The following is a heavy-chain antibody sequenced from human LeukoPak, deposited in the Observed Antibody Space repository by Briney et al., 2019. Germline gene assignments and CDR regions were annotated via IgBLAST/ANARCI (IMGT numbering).Heavy chain of an antibody. CDR3: ASFSSSPYYFDY. CDR1: GYTFTSYG. Sequence: GASVKVSCKTSGYTFTSYGISWVRQAPGQGLEWMGWISVYRGDINYAQKFQGRVTMTTDTSTSTAYMEMRSLRSDDTAMYYCASFSSSPYYFDYWGQGTLVTVSS. J-gene: IGHJ4*02. V-gene: IGHV1-18*01. D-gene: IGHD6-6*01. CDR2: ISVYRGDI.